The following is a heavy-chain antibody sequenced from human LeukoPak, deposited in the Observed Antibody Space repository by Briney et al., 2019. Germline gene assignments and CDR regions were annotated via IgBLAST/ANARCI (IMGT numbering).Heavy chain of an antibody. J-gene: IGHJ4*02. D-gene: IGHD3-3*01. Sequence: SETLSLTCTVSGGSFSSYYWSWIRQPAGKGLEWIGRIYTSGSTNYNPSLTSRVTMSVDTSKNQFSLKLSSVTAADTAVYYCAREVYYDFWSGPLIDYWGQGTLVTVSS. CDR2: IYTSGST. V-gene: IGHV4-4*07. CDR1: GGSFSSYY. CDR3: AREVYYDFWSGPLIDY.